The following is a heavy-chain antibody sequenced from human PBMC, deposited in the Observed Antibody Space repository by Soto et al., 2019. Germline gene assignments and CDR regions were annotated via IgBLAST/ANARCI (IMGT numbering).Heavy chain of an antibody. V-gene: IGHV3-21*01. CDR2: ISSSSGSI. CDR1: GFTFSAYS. J-gene: IGHJ5*02. CDR3: ASSLGADH. Sequence: EVQLVESGGGLVKPGGSLSLSCAASGFTFSAYSMNWVRQAPGKGLEWVSSISSSSGSIDYADSVRGRFTISRDNAKNSLDLQMNSLRAEDTAVYYCASSLGADHWGQGTLVTVSS.